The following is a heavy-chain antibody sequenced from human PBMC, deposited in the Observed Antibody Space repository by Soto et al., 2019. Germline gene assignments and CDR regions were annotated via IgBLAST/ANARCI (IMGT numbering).Heavy chain of an antibody. V-gene: IGHV3-21*01. CDR1: VFTCRSFT. CDR2: ISSNSAYI. Sequence: GGSLRLCCAASVFTCRSFTMNWCRQAPGKGLEWVSTISSNSAYIYYTDALRGRFTISRDNAKNSLHLQMNSLRAEDTAVYYCTRDASRDSSARGWFDPWGPGTLVTVSS. CDR3: TRDASRDSSARGWFDP. D-gene: IGHD6-13*01. J-gene: IGHJ5*02.